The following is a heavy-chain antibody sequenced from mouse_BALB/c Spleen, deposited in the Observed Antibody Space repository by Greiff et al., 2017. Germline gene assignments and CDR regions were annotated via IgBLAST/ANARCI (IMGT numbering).Heavy chain of an antibody. J-gene: IGHJ2*01. V-gene: IGHV5-17*02. CDR1: GFTFSSFG. CDR2: ISSGSSTI. CDR3: ARSLLGRYYLDY. D-gene: IGHD4-1*01. Sequence: EVQGVESGGGLVQPGGSRKLSCAASGFTFSSFGMHWVRQAPEKGLEWVAYISSGSSTIYYADTVKGRFTISRDNPKNTLFLQMTSLRSEDTAMYYCARSLLGRYYLDYWGQGTTLTVSS.